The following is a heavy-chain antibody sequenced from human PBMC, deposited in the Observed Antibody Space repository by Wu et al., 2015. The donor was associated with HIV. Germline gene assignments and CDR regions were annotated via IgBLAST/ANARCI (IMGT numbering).Heavy chain of an antibody. V-gene: IGHV1-8*03. Sequence: QVQLVQSGADVKKPGASVKVSCKTSGYTFTSYGISWVRQAPGQGLEWMGWMNPNSGNTGYAQKFQGRVTITRNTSISTAYMELSSLRSEDTAVYYCARSITGTTGFDYWGQGTLVTVSS. D-gene: IGHD1-7*01. CDR2: MNPNSGNT. CDR1: GYTFTSYG. J-gene: IGHJ4*02. CDR3: ARSITGTTGFDY.